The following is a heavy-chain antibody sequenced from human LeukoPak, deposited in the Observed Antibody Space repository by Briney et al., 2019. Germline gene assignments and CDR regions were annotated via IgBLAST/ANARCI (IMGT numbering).Heavy chain of an antibody. D-gene: IGHD6-19*01. V-gene: IGHV3-72*01. Sequence: GGSLRLSCAASGFTFSSYWMSWVRQAPGKGLEWVGRTRDKASSYTTEYAASVKGRFTISRDDSKNSLFLQMDSLKTEDTAVYYCTRVNSGWSYFDYWGQGTLVTVSS. CDR1: GFTFSSYW. CDR2: TRDKASSYTT. CDR3: TRVNSGWSYFDY. J-gene: IGHJ4*02.